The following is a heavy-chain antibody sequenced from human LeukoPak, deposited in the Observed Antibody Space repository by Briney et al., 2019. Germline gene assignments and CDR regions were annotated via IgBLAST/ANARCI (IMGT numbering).Heavy chain of an antibody. D-gene: IGHD2-15*01. V-gene: IGHV1-2*02. J-gene: IGHJ4*02. CDR1: GYTFTGYY. CDR2: INPNSGGT. Sequence: GASVKVSCKASGYTFTGYYMHWVRQAPGQGLEWMGWINPNSGGTSYAQKFQDRVTMTRDTSISTAYMELSRLRSDDTAVYYCARARLAPYGSWGSGYYFGYWGQGTLVTVSS. CDR3: ARARLAPYGSWGSGYYFGY.